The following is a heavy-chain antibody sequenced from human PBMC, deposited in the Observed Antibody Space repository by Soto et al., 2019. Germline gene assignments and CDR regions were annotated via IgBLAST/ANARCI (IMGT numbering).Heavy chain of an antibody. CDR1: GFSLSTSGVG. CDR3: AHSMYYDILTGWPYYFDY. V-gene: IGHV2-5*02. D-gene: IGHD3-9*01. CDR2: IYWDDDK. J-gene: IGHJ4*02. Sequence: QITLKESGPTLVKPTQTLTLTCTFSGFSLSTSGVGVGWIRQPPGKALEWLALIYWDDDKRYSPSLKSRLTITKDTSKNQVVLTMTNMDPVDTATYYCAHSMYYDILTGWPYYFDYWGQGTLVTVSS.